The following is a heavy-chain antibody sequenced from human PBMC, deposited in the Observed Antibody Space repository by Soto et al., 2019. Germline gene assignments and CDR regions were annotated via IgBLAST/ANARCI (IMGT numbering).Heavy chain of an antibody. J-gene: IGHJ6*02. CDR2: INHSGST. Sequence: SETLSLTCAVYGGSFSGYYWSWIRQPPGKGLEWIGEINHSGSTNYNPSLKSRVTISVDTSKNQFSLKLSSVTAADTAVYYCARHSSDVVVVAATQGYYYGMDVWGQGTTVTVSS. CDR3: ARHSSDVVVVAATQGYYYGMDV. V-gene: IGHV4-34*01. CDR1: GGSFSGYY. D-gene: IGHD2-15*01.